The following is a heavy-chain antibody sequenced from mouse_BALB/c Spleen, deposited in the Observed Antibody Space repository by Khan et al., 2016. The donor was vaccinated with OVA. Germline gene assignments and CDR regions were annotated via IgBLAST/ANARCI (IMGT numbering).Heavy chain of an antibody. CDR1: GNTFTSYG. V-gene: IGHV1S134*01. CDR3: TPAYYRYYFDY. D-gene: IGHD2-14*01. Sequence: EVQLQESGAELGRPGSSVKLSCKTSGNTFTSYGVKWVKQRPGQGLQWIGYIYPGNGYTEYNEKFQGKAILTSDTSSSTVYMQLRSLTSEDSAIYFCTPAYYRYYFDYWGQGTTLTVSS. J-gene: IGHJ2*01. CDR2: IYPGNGYT.